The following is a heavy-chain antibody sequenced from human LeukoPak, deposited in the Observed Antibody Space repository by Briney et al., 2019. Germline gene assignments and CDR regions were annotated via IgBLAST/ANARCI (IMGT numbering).Heavy chain of an antibody. D-gene: IGHD6-13*01. V-gene: IGHV3-30*18. CDR2: ISYDGSNK. CDR1: GFTFSSYG. CDR3: AKDLQQQGIDY. J-gene: IGHJ4*02. Sequence: GGSLRLSCAASGFTFSSYGMHWVRQAPGKGLEWVAVISYDGSNKYYADSVKGRFTISRDNSKNTLYLQMNSLRAEDTAVYYCAKDLQQQGIDYWGQGTLVTVSS.